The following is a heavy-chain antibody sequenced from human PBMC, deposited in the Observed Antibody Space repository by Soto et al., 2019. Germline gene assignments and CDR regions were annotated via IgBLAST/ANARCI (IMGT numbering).Heavy chain of an antibody. CDR3: ARGKHYDFWSGYYVPSDAFDI. CDR1: GGSISSGGYY. D-gene: IGHD3-3*01. Sequence: PSETLSLTCTVSGGSISSGGYYWSWIRQHPGKGLEWIGYIYYSGSTYYNPSLKSRVTISVDTSENQFSLKLSSVTAADTAVYYCARGKHYDFWSGYYVPSDAFDIWGQGTMVTVSS. V-gene: IGHV4-31*03. J-gene: IGHJ3*02. CDR2: IYYSGST.